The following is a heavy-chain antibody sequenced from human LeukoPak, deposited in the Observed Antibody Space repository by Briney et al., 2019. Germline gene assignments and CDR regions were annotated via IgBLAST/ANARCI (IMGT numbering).Heavy chain of an antibody. CDR3: VNQISGWVY. Sequence: GGSLRLSCSASGFTFSSRPMHWVRQAPGKGLECASGSSGNGRNTYYADSVKGRFTISRDNSKNTVYLQMSSLRPEDTAVYYCVNQISGWVYWGQGTLVTVSS. V-gene: IGHV3-64D*06. D-gene: IGHD6-19*01. CDR1: GFTFSSRP. J-gene: IGHJ4*02. CDR2: SSGNGRNT.